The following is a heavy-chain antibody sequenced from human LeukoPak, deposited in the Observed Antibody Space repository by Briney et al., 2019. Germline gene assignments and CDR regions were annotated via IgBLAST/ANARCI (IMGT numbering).Heavy chain of an antibody. CDR1: GYTFTNFD. CDR2: MNPNSGDT. CDR3: ASSRTVTTTTSFDY. J-gene: IGHJ4*02. Sequence: GASVKVSCKASGYTFTNFDINWVRQAPGQGLEWMGWMNPNSGDTGYAQKFQGRVSITRNTSISTAYMELSSLRSEDTAVYYCASSRTVTTTTSFDYWGQGTLVTVSS. D-gene: IGHD4-17*01. V-gene: IGHV1-8*03.